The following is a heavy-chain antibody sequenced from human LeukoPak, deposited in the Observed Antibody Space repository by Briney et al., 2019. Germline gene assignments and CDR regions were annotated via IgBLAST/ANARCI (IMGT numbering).Heavy chain of an antibody. V-gene: IGHV4-61*02. CDR2: IYTSGST. CDR3: ARVTIFGVAADGFDP. J-gene: IGHJ5*02. Sequence: SQTLSLTCTVSGGSISSGSYYWSWIRQPAGKGLEWIGRIYTSGSTNYNPSLKSRVTISVDTSKNQFSLKLSSVTAADTAVYYCARVTIFGVAADGFDPWGQGTLVTVSS. CDR1: GGSISSGSYY. D-gene: IGHD3-3*01.